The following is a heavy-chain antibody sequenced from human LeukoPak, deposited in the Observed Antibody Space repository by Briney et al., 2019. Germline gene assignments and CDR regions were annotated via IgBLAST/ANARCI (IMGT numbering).Heavy chain of an antibody. V-gene: IGHV3-23*01. D-gene: IGHD4-11*01. CDR2: ISGSGGST. CDR1: GFTFSSYA. Sequence: GGLRLSCAASGFTFSSYAMSWVRQAPGKGLEWVSAISGSGGSTYYADSVKGRFTISRDNSKNTLYLQMNSLRAEDTAVYYCAKGLGKATVTPLGFWGQGTLVTVSS. J-gene: IGHJ4*02. CDR3: AKGLGKATVTPLGF.